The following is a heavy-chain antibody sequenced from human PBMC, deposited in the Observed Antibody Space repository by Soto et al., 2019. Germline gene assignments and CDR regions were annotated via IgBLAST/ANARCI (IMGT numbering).Heavy chain of an antibody. CDR1: RFTFSSYA. Sequence: PGGSLRLACAASRFTFSSYAMHWFRHAPGKGLEWVAVISYDGSNKYYADSVKGRVNISRDKSKNTLYLQMNSLRAEDTAVYYCARTYYDILTGSGYYYGMDVWGQGTTVTVSS. V-gene: IGHV3-30-3*01. J-gene: IGHJ6*02. CDR3: ARTYYDILTGSGYYYGMDV. D-gene: IGHD3-9*01. CDR2: ISYDGSNK.